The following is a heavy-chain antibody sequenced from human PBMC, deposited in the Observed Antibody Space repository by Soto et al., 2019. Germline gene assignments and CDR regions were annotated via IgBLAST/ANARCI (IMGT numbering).Heavy chain of an antibody. CDR3: ATETITYAWGV. D-gene: IGHD3-16*01. Sequence: QVQLQESGPGLVKPSETLSLTCTVSGAPITTTKWWAWVRLPPGKGLEWIGELSRGDERSSNPSLEARFTMSLAQSNNHFSLKLPSVTAADPAIYFCATETITYAWGVWGRGTSVTVSS. V-gene: IGHV4-4*02. CDR1: GAPITTTKW. CDR2: LSRGDER. J-gene: IGHJ6*02.